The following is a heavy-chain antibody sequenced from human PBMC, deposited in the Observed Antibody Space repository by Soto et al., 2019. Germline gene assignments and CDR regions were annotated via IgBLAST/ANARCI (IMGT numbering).Heavy chain of an antibody. V-gene: IGHV3-23*01. Sequence: GSLRLSCTASGFNFRSYAMSWVRQAPGKGLEWVSIISSNGESTHHTGATFYADSVKGRFTVSRENSKNTLYLQMNSLRAEDTALYYCAKELSYNSGRPFDYWGQGTPVTVSS. D-gene: IGHD3-10*01. J-gene: IGHJ4*02. CDR2: ISSNGESTHHTGAT. CDR3: AKELSYNSGRPFDY. CDR1: GFNFRSYA.